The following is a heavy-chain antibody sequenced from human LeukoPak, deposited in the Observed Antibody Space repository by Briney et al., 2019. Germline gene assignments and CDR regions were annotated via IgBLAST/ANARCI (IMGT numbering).Heavy chain of an antibody. CDR3: ARVYYYDSSGYYYDY. D-gene: IGHD3-22*01. CDR1: GYTFTGYY. Sequence: ASVKVSCKASGYTFTGYYMHWVRQAPGQGLEWMGWINPNSGGTNYAQKFQGRVSMTRDTSISTAYMGLSRLRSYDTAVYYCARVYYYDSSGYYYDYWGQGTLVTVSS. V-gene: IGHV1-2*02. J-gene: IGHJ4*02. CDR2: INPNSGGT.